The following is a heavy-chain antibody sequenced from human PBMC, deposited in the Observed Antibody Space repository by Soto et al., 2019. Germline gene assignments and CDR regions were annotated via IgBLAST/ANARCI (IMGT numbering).Heavy chain of an antibody. D-gene: IGHD6-6*01. CDR2: IIPIFGTA. Sequence: ASVKVSCKASGGTFSSYAISWVRQAPGQGLEWMGGIIPIFGTANYAQKFQGRVTITADESTSTAYMELSSLRSEDTAVYYCARETGSSSRFDYWGQGTLVTVSS. J-gene: IGHJ4*02. CDR3: ARETGSSSRFDY. V-gene: IGHV1-69*13. CDR1: GGTFSSYA.